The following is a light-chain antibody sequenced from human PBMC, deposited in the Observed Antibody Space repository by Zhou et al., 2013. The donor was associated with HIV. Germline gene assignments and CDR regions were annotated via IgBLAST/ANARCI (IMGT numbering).Light chain of an antibody. CDR2: GAS. CDR3: QQYGNSLT. V-gene: IGKV3-20*01. CDR1: QTITDNY. J-gene: IGKJ4*01. Sequence: EILLTQSPATLSLSPGDRATLSCRTSQTITDNYLAWYQQKPGQAPRLLIYGASSRATAIPDRFSGSGSGTDFTLTISRLEPEDFAVYYCQQYGNSLTFGGGTKVEIK.